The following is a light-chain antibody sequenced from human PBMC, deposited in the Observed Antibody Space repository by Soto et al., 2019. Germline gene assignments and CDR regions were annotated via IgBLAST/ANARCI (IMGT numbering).Light chain of an antibody. CDR3: QQYNSYSPYT. V-gene: IGKV1-5*03. CDR2: KAS. J-gene: IGKJ2*01. Sequence: DIQMTQSPSTLSASVGDRVTITCRASQSINSWLAWYQQKPGKAPKLLIYKASILESGVPSRFSGSGSGTESTLTISSLQPDDFASYYCQQYNSYSPYTYGQGTKLEIK. CDR1: QSINSW.